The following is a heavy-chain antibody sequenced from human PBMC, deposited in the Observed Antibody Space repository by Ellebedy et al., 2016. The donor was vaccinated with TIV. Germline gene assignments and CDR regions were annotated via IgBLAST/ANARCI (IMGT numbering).Heavy chain of an antibody. CDR2: IIPIFGTA. Sequence: SVKVSCXASGGTFSSYAISWVRQAPGQGLEWMGGIIPIFGTANYAQKFQGRVTITADESTSTAYMELSSLRSEDTAVYYCARDLAYYDSSGYQPPTDYWGQGTLVTVSS. CDR3: ARDLAYYDSSGYQPPTDY. J-gene: IGHJ4*02. CDR1: GGTFSSYA. D-gene: IGHD3-22*01. V-gene: IGHV1-69*13.